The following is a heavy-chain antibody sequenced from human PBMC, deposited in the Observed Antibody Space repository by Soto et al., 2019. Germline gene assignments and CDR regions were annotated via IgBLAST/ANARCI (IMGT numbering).Heavy chain of an antibody. CDR3: ARDPAVAGTYGMDV. J-gene: IGHJ6*02. CDR2: IIPVFGTA. CDR1: GGSFSSYA. D-gene: IGHD6-19*01. Sequence: GASVKVSCEASGGSFSSYAISWVRQAPGQGLEWMGGIIPVFGTANYAQKFQGRVTITADESTSTAYMELSSLRSEDTAVYYCARDPAVAGTYGMDVWGQGTTVTVSS. V-gene: IGHV1-69*13.